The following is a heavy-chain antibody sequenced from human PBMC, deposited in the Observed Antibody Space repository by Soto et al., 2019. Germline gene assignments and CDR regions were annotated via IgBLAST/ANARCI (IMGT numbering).Heavy chain of an antibody. CDR3: ARDTPRSGYNRGAYYYYYGMDV. V-gene: IGHV3-53*01. CDR2: IYSGGST. D-gene: IGHD3-22*01. CDR1: GVSVSSNY. Sequence: GSXIRSWSACGVSVSSNYMSWVRQAPGKGLEWVSVIYSGGSTYYADSVKGRFTISRDNSKNTLYLQMNSLRAEDTAVYYCARDTPRSGYNRGAYYYYYGMDVCGQRTTVTVPS. J-gene: IGHJ6*02.